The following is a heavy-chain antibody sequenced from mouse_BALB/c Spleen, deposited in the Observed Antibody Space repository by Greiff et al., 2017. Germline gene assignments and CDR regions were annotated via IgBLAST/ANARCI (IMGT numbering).Heavy chain of an antibody. CDR3: ARWGPYYGYGFAY. J-gene: IGHJ3*01. V-gene: IGHV3-8*02. CDR1: GDSITSGY. Sequence: EVQLQQSGPSLVKPSQTLSLTCSVTGDSITSGYWNWIRKFPGNKLEYMGYISYSGSTYYNPSLKSRISITRDTSTNQYYLQLNSVTTEDTATYYCARWGPYYGYGFAYWGQGTLVTVSA. D-gene: IGHD1-2*01. CDR2: ISYSGST.